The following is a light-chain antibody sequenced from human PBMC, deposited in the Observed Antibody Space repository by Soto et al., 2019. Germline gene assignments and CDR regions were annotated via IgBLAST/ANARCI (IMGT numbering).Light chain of an antibody. V-gene: IGKV2-30*01. CDR1: QSLVYSDGQTY. J-gene: IGKJ3*01. Sequence: DIVLTQSPLLLPVTLGQPASISCTSSQSLVYSDGQTYLRWFQQRPGQSPRRLIYRVSNRDTGVPVRFSASGSGTDFTLKISRVDAEDVAVYFCMQAVYWPFTFGPGTKVDIK. CDR2: RVS. CDR3: MQAVYWPFT.